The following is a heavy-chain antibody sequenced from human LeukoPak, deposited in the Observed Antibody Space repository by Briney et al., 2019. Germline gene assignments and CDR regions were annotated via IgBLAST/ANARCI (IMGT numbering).Heavy chain of an antibody. D-gene: IGHD5-18*01. CDR1: GGTFSSYA. J-gene: IGHJ4*02. CDR3: ARKGTTAMDPLDY. V-gene: IGHV1-2*02. CDR2: INPNSGGT. Sequence: GASVKVSCKASGGTFSSYAISWVRQAPGQGLEWMGWINPNSGGTNYAQKFQGRVTMTRDTSISTAYMELSRLRSDDTAVYYCARKGTTAMDPLDYWGQGTLVTVSS.